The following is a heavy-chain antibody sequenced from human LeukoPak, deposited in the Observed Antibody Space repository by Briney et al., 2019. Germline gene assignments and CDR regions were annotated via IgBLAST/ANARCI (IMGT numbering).Heavy chain of an antibody. CDR2: ISGSGGST. J-gene: IGHJ4*02. CDR1: GFTFSSYA. D-gene: IGHD6-25*01. CDR3: AKLDSSAVDY. Sequence: GGSLRLSCAASGFTFSSYAMSGVRQAPGKGLEWVSAISGSGGSTYYADSVKGRFTISRDNSNNTLYLQMNSLRAEDTAVYYCAKLDSSAVDYWGQGTLVTVSS. V-gene: IGHV3-23*01.